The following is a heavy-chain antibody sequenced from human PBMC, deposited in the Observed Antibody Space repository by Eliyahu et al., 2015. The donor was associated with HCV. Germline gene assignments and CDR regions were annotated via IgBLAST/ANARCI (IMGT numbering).Heavy chain of an antibody. CDR3: ASRGYSYGYHY. CDR2: IYHSGST. V-gene: IGHV4-30-2*01. D-gene: IGHD5-18*01. CDR1: XGSISSGGYX. Sequence: QLQLQESGSVLVKPSQTLSLTCAXSXGSISSGGYXWSWIRQPPGKGLEWIGYIYHSGSTYYNPSLKSRVTISVDRSKNQFSLKLSSVTAADTAVYYCASRGYSYGYHYWGQGTLVTVSS. J-gene: IGHJ4*02.